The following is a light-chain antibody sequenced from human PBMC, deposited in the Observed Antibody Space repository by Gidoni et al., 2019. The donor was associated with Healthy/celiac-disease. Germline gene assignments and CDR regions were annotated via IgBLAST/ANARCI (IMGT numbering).Light chain of an antibody. Sequence: QSALTQPASVSWSPGQSTTISCTGTSSDVGGYNDVAWYQQHPGRAPKLMIYDVSNRPSWVSNRFSGAKSGNTASLTISGLQSEDGADYYCSSYTSSSTLYVFGTGTKVTVL. CDR1: SSDVGGYND. V-gene: IGLV2-14*01. CDR3: SSYTSSSTLYV. CDR2: DVS. J-gene: IGLJ1*01.